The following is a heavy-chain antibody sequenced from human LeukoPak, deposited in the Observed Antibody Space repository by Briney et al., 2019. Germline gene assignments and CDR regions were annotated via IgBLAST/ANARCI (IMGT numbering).Heavy chain of an antibody. J-gene: IGHJ5*02. CDR2: ISSGGSTI. D-gene: IGHD2-2*01. Sequence: RSGGSLRLSCAASGLTFSSFEMNWVRQAPGKGLEWVSYISSGGSTIYYADSVKGRFTISRDNAKNSLYLQMNSLRAEDTAVYYCARAGYCSSTTCPLYNWFDPWGRGTLVTVSS. V-gene: IGHV3-48*03. CDR1: GLTFSSFE. CDR3: ARAGYCSSTTCPLYNWFDP.